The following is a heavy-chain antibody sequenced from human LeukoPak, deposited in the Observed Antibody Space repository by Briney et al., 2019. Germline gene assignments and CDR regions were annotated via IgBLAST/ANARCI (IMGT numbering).Heavy chain of an antibody. J-gene: IGHJ4*02. CDR1: GFTFSSYG. V-gene: IGHV3-30*03. CDR2: ISYDGSNK. D-gene: IGHD6-19*01. Sequence: GGSLRLSCAASGFTFSSYGMHWVRQAPGKGLEWVAVISYDGSNKYYADSVKGRFTISRDNSKNTLYLQMNSLRAEDTAVYYCARVPSSGWHPIQYYFDYWGQGTLVTVSS. CDR3: ARVPSSGWHPIQYYFDY.